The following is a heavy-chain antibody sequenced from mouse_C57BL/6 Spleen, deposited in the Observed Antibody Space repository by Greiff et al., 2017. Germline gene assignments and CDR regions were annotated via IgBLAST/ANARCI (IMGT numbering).Heavy chain of an antibody. CDR1: GYSFTDYN. Sequence: VQLKQSGPELVKPGASVKISCKASGYSFTDYNMNWVKQSNGKSLEWIGVINPNYGTTSYNQKFKGKATLTVDQSSSIAYMQLNSLTSEDSAVYYCASLITTRGITTDYWGQGTTLTVSS. CDR3: ASLITTRGITTDY. D-gene: IGHD1-1*01. J-gene: IGHJ2*01. V-gene: IGHV1-39*01. CDR2: INPNYGTT.